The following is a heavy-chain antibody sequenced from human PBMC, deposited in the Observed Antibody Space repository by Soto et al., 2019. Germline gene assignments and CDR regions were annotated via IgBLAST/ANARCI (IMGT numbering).Heavy chain of an antibody. CDR3: ARVPLRTNWFDP. CDR2: MDPNSGNT. J-gene: IGHJ5*02. V-gene: IGHV1-8*01. Sequence: QVQLVQSGAEVKKPGASVKVSCKASGYTFTRNDINWVRQATGQGLEWRGWMDPNSGNTGYAQKFQGRVTMTMNTSISTAYMELSSLRSEDTAVYYCARVPLRTNWFDPWGQGTLVTVSS. D-gene: IGHD1-7*01. CDR1: GYTFTRND.